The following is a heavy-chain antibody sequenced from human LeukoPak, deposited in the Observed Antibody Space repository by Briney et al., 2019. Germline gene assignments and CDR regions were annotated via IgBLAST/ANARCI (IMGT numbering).Heavy chain of an antibody. J-gene: IGHJ6*04. CDR1: GFIFSTSW. V-gene: IGHV3-7*01. D-gene: IGHD3-10*02. Sequence: GGSLRFSCAASGFIFSTSWMSWVRQAPGKGLEWVANIKQDGSQKHYVDSVKGRFTISRDNSKNLLYLQMNSLKAEDTAVYYCAELGITMIGGVWGKGTTVTISS. CDR3: AELGITMIGGV. CDR2: IKQDGSQK.